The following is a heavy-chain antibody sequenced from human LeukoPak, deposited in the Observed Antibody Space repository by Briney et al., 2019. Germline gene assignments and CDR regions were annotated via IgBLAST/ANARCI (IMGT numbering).Heavy chain of an antibody. J-gene: IGHJ5*02. D-gene: IGHD6-6*01. CDR1: GGSISSSSYY. CDR3: ARLGYSSSSYGNWFDP. V-gene: IGHV4-39*01. CDR2: IYYSGST. Sequence: SETLSLTCTVSGGSISSSSYYWGWIRQPPGKGLEWIGSIYYSGSTYYNPSLKSRVTISVDTSKNQFSLKLSSVTAADTAVYYCARLGYSSSSYGNWFDPWGQGTLVTVSS.